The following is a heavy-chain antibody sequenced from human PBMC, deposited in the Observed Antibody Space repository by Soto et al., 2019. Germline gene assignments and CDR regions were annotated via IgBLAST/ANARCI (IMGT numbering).Heavy chain of an antibody. CDR2: IHYSGTT. V-gene: IGHV4-39*01. D-gene: IGHD2-2*01. CDR1: VGSISSGNLC. J-gene: IGHJ6*02. Sequence: PSEALSLTCSLSVGSISSGNLCSCWSLHTPVKRLEWIGCIHYSGTTYYNPSLKSRVTISVDTSRNQFSLKMNSVTAADTAVYYCAGSPCISITCDSFYSMDIWGQGTTVTVSS. CDR3: AGSPCISITCDSFYSMDI.